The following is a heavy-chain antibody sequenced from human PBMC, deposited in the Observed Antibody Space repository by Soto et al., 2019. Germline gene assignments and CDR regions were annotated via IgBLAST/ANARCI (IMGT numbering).Heavy chain of an antibody. CDR2: ISGSGGST. CDR3: AKEPNQGYDFWSGYWYYFDY. D-gene: IGHD3-3*01. J-gene: IGHJ4*02. V-gene: IGHV3-23*01. Sequence: GGSLRLSCAASGFTFSSDSMSWVRQAPGKGLEWVSAISGSGGSTYYADSVKGRFTISRDNSKNTLYLQMNSLRAEDTAVYYCAKEPNQGYDFWSGYWYYFDYWGQGTLVTVSS. CDR1: GFTFSSDS.